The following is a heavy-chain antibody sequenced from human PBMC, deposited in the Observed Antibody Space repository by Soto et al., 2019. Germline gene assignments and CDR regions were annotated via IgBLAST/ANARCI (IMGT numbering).Heavy chain of an antibody. D-gene: IGHD2-15*01. V-gene: IGHV1-3*01. CDR2: INAGNGNT. CDR3: ARDADVVVVAATEPASGMDV. Sequence: GASVKVSCKASGYTFTSYAMHWVRQAPGQRLEWMGWINAGNGNTKYSQKFQGRVTITRDTSASTAYMELSSLRSEDTAVYYCARDADVVVVAATEPASGMDVWGQGTTVTVSS. J-gene: IGHJ6*02. CDR1: GYTFTSYA.